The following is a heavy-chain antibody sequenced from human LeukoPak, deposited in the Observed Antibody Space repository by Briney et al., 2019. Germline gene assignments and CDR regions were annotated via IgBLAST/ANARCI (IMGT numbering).Heavy chain of an antibody. CDR1: GGTFSSYA. V-gene: IGHV1-18*01. CDR2: ISAYNGNT. Sequence: ASVKVSCKASGGTFSSYAISWVRQAPGQGLEWMGWISAYNGNTNYAQKLQGRVTMTTDTSTSTAYMELRSLRSDDTAVYYCARRLGSYYYYMDVWGKGTTVTASS. J-gene: IGHJ6*03. D-gene: IGHD7-27*01. CDR3: ARRLGSYYYYMDV.